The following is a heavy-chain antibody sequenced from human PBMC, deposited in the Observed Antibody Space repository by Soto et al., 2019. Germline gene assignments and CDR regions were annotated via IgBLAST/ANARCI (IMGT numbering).Heavy chain of an antibody. CDR2: IKHDAGEK. Sequence: AGGSLRLSCAASGFAFGSFSMAWVRQPPGKGLEWVANIKHDAGEKYSVDSLKGRFSVSRDNAKNSLYLQIKSLRAENTAVYYCARGRDYNYGMDVWGQGTSVTVSS. CDR3: ARGRDYNYGMDV. V-gene: IGHV3-7*03. J-gene: IGHJ6*02. CDR1: GFAFGSFS.